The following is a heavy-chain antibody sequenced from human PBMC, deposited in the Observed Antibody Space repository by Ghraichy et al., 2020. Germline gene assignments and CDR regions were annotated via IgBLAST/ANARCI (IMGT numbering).Heavy chain of an antibody. D-gene: IGHD3-16*01. CDR1: GGSISSCDNY. CDR2: IHDSGIS. V-gene: IGHV4-39*01. CDR3: GSSLPHLYYVMDV. J-gene: IGHJ6*02. Sequence: SETLSLTCTVSGGSISSCDNYWGWIRQPPGKGLEWIGNIHDSGISYYNPSIKSPVTISVDTSKNQFSQKLSSVTAADAGIYYCGSSLPHLYYVMDVWGQGRTVTVSS.